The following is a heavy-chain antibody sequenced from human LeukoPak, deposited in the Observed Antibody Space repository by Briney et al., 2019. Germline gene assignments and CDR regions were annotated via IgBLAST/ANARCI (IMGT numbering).Heavy chain of an antibody. CDR1: GGSISSYY. J-gene: IGHJ4*02. Sequence: SETLSLTCTVSGGSISSYYWSWIQQPPGKGLEWIGYIYYSGSTNYNPSLKSRVTISVDTSKNQFSLKLSSVTAADTAVYYCASTYYDFWSGYYGSYYFDYWGQGTLVTVSS. CDR2: IYYSGST. D-gene: IGHD3-3*01. V-gene: IGHV4-59*01. CDR3: ASTYYDFWSGYYGSYYFDY.